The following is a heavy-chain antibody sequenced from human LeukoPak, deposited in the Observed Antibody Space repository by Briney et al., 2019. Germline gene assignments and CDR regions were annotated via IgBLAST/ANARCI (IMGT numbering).Heavy chain of an antibody. CDR1: GGTFSSYA. J-gene: IGHJ4*02. V-gene: IGHV1-69*13. Sequence: SVKVSCKASGGTFSSYAISWVRQAPGQGLEWMGGIIPIFGTANYAQKFQGRVTITADESTSTAYMELSSLRSEDTAVYYCARDRNSHGDYQALDYWGQGTLVTVSS. D-gene: IGHD4-17*01. CDR3: ARDRNSHGDYQALDY. CDR2: IIPIFGTA.